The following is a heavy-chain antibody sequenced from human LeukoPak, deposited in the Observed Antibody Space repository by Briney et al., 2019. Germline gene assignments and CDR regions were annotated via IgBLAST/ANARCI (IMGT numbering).Heavy chain of an antibody. CDR3: ARGSPYYDILTGYCDY. J-gene: IGHJ4*02. V-gene: IGHV1-46*01. D-gene: IGHD3-9*01. CDR2: INPSGGST. Sequence: ASVKVSCKASGYTFTSYGISWVRQAPGQGLEWMGIINPSGGSTSYAQKFQGRVTMTRDTSTSTVYMELSSLRSEDTAVYYCARGSPYYDILTGYCDYWGQGTLVTVSS. CDR1: GYTFTSYG.